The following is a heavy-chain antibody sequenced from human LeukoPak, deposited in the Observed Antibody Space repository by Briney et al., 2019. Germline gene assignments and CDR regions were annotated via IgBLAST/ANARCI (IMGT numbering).Heavy chain of an antibody. D-gene: IGHD2-21*02. CDR2: IFYTGSA. Sequence: SETLSLTCSVSGGSISSSNYYWSWIRQAPGRGLQWIGYIFYTGSAYYNPSLKSRVTISVDTSKNQFSLKLSSVTAADTAVYYCARYVVVTAYFDYWGQGTLVTVSS. J-gene: IGHJ4*02. CDR1: GGSISSSNYY. V-gene: IGHV4-30-4*02. CDR3: ARYVVVTAYFDY.